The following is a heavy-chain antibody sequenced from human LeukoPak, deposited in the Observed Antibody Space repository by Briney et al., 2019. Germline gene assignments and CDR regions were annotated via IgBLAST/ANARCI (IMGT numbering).Heavy chain of an antibody. D-gene: IGHD3-16*01. Sequence: SETLSLTCAVYGGSFSGYYWSWIRQPPGKGLEWIGEINHSGSTNYNPSLKSRVTISVDTSKNQFSLKLSSVTAADTAVYYCARHAHTYRVPDYWGQGTLVTVSS. V-gene: IGHV4-34*01. CDR2: INHSGST. J-gene: IGHJ4*02. CDR1: GGSFSGYY. CDR3: ARHAHTYRVPDY.